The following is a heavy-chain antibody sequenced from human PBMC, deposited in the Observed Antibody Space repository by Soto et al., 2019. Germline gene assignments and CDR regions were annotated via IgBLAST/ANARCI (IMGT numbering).Heavy chain of an antibody. V-gene: IGHV4-61*01. CDR2: IYYSGST. Sequence: NFDGGCVGNGYSYWSWIRQPTGKGLEWIGYIYYSGSTYYIPSLKSRVTISVDTSKNQFSLKLSSVTAADTAVYYCARNVLRYFDWSPGGLDVWGQGTTVTVS. CDR1: GGCVGNGYSY. CDR3: ARNVLRYFDWSPGGLDV. J-gene: IGHJ6*02. D-gene: IGHD3-9*01.